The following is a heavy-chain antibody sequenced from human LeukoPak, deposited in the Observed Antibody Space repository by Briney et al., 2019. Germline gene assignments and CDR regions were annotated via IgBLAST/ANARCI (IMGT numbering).Heavy chain of an antibody. D-gene: IGHD2/OR15-2a*01. CDR1: GYTFTSYG. CDR2: ISAYNGNT. V-gene: IGHV1-18*04. Sequence: ASVKVSCKASGYTFTSYGISWVRQAPGQGLEWMGWISAYNGNTNYAQKLQGRVTMTTDTSTSTAYMELRSLRSDDTAVYYWARDSRIDRLPLYGMDVWGKGTTVTVSS. CDR3: ARDSRIDRLPLYGMDV. J-gene: IGHJ6*04.